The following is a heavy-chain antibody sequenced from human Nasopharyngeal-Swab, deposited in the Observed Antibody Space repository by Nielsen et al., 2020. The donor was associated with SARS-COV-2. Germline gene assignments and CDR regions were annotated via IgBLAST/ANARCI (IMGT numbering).Heavy chain of an antibody. CDR2: ISHDGSNQ. Sequence: GESLKISCAASGFTLSSYAMHWVRQAPGKGLEWVALISHDGSNQYYADSVKGRFTISRDNSKNTLYLQMNSLRAEDTAVYYCARDLGGYYGDWGQGTLVTVSS. D-gene: IGHD3-22*01. CDR1: GFTLSSYA. J-gene: IGHJ4*02. V-gene: IGHV3-30-3*01. CDR3: ARDLGGYYGD.